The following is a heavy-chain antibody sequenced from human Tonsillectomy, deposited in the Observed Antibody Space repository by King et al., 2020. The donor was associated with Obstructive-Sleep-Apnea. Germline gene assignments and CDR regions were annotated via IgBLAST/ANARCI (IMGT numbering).Heavy chain of an antibody. CDR1: GFTFSSYD. CDR3: ARAMRCTNGVCYTLGFAY. V-gene: IGHV3-13*04. D-gene: IGHD2-8*01. CDR2: IGTAGDT. J-gene: IGHJ4*02. Sequence: VQLVESGGGLVQPGGSLRLSCAASGFTFSSYDMHWVRQATGKGLEWVSAIGTAGDTYYPGSVKGRFTISRENAKNSLYLQMNSLRAGDTAVYYCARAMRCTNGVCYTLGFAYWGQGTLVTVSS.